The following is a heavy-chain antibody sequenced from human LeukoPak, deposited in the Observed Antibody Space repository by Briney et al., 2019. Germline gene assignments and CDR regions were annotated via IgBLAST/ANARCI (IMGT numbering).Heavy chain of an antibody. D-gene: IGHD3-10*01. Sequence: SETLSLTCPVSGGSISSYYWSWIRQPAGKGLEWIGRIYTSGSTNYNPSLKSRVTMSVDTSKSQFSLKLTSVTAADTAVYYCARDRYGSGSYYKSWFDPWGQGTLVTVSS. J-gene: IGHJ5*02. CDR3: ARDRYGSGSYYKSWFDP. CDR1: GGSISSYY. V-gene: IGHV4-4*07. CDR2: IYTSGST.